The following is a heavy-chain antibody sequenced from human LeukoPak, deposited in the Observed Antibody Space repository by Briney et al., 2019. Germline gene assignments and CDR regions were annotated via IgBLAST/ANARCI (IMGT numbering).Heavy chain of an antibody. CDR2: IYSGGST. Sequence: GGSLRLYCSASGFTVSSTYMSWGRQAPGQGLEWVSVIYSGGSTYYADSVKGRFTISRDNSKNTLYLQMNSLRAEDTAVYYCARAHYYYYMDVWGKGTTVTVSS. CDR3: ARAHYYYYMDV. CDR1: GFTVSSTY. V-gene: IGHV3-66*02. J-gene: IGHJ6*03.